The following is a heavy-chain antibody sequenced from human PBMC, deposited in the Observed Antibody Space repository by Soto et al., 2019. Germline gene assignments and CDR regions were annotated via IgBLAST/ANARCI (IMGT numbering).Heavy chain of an antibody. Sequence: QVQLVESGGGVVQPGRSLRLSCAASGFTFSSYGMHWVRQAPGKGLEWVAVISYDGSNKYYADSVKGRFTISRDNSKNPLYLQMNSLRAEDTAVYYCAKALVAPLRGALDYWGQGTLVTVSS. J-gene: IGHJ4*02. CDR3: AKALVAPLRGALDY. V-gene: IGHV3-30*18. D-gene: IGHD2-15*01. CDR2: ISYDGSNK. CDR1: GFTFSSYG.